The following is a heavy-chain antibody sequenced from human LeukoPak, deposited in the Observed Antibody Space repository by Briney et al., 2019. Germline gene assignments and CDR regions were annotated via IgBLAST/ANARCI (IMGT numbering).Heavy chain of an antibody. V-gene: IGHV3-30-3*01. CDR2: ISYDGSNK. CDR3: ARGYGSSYYFDY. Sequence: PGGSLRLSCAASGFTFSSYAMHWVRQAPGKGLEWVAVISYDGSNKYYADSVKGRFTISRDNSKNTLYLQMNSLRAEDTAVYYCARGYGSSYYFDYWGQGTLVTVSS. D-gene: IGHD3-10*01. J-gene: IGHJ4*02. CDR1: GFTFSSYA.